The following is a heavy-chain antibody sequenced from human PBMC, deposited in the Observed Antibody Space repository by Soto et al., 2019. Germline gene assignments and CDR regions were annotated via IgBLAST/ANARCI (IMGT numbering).Heavy chain of an antibody. D-gene: IGHD6-19*01. CDR3: ASPPRGGWYGEAFEI. CDR1: GDSISISRFY. J-gene: IGHJ3*02. Sequence: SGTLSLTCTVSGDSISISRFYWGWIRQPPGRGLDWLRPIHASGSTYHSPPLKSRVPISLDTSKTQFSLKMNYVAAADTAVYYCASPPRGGWYGEAFEIWGQGAMGTVPS. CDR2: IHASGST. V-gene: IGHV4-39*01.